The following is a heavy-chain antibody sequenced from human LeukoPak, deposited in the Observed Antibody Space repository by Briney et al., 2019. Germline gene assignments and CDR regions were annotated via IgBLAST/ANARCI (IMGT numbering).Heavy chain of an antibody. CDR2: IRSKANSYAT. J-gene: IGHJ4*02. Sequence: GGSLRLSCAASGFTFSRSAMHWVRQASGKGLEWVGRIRSKANSYATAYAASVKGRLTISRDDSKNTAYLQRNSLKTEDTAVYYCTSGYCSSNSCFDYWGQGTLVTVSS. CDR3: TSGYCSSNSCFDY. D-gene: IGHD2-2*03. CDR1: GFTFSRSA. V-gene: IGHV3-73*01.